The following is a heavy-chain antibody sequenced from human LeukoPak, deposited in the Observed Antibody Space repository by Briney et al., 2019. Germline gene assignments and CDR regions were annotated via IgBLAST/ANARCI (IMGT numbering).Heavy chain of an antibody. CDR1: GFTFSSYG. D-gene: IGHD2-15*01. CDR3: ARFSRSAESY. V-gene: IGHV3-7*01. J-gene: IGHJ4*02. CDR2: IRPDGSEK. Sequence: GGSLRLSCAASGFTFSSYGMSWVRQASGKGLEWVANIRPDGSEKQYVDSMKGRFTISRDNAQNSVYLHMNSLTAEDTAVYYCARFSRSAESYWGQGTLVTVSS.